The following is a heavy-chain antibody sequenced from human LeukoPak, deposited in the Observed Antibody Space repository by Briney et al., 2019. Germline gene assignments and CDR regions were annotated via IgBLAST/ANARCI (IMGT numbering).Heavy chain of an antibody. Sequence: KPSETLSLTCTVSGGSISSYYWSWIRQPPGKGLEWIGYIYYSGSTNYNPSLKSRVTISVDTSKNQFSLKLSSVTAADTAVYYCASSVRGVTPFDYWGQGTLVTVSS. J-gene: IGHJ4*02. V-gene: IGHV4-59*01. CDR1: GGSISSYY. D-gene: IGHD3-10*01. CDR2: IYYSGST. CDR3: ASSVRGVTPFDY.